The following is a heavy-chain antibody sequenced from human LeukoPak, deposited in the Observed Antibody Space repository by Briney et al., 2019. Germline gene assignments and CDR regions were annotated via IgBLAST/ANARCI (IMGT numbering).Heavy chain of an antibody. CDR1: GYSISSGYY. J-gene: IGHJ4*02. Sequence: PSETLSLTCTVSGYSISSGYYWGWIRQPPGKGLEWIGSIYHSGSTYYNPSLKSRVTISVDTSKNQFSLKLSSVTAADAAVYYCARRERWLRNLDYWGQGTLVTVSS. V-gene: IGHV4-38-2*02. CDR3: ARRERWLRNLDY. D-gene: IGHD5-24*01. CDR2: IYHSGST.